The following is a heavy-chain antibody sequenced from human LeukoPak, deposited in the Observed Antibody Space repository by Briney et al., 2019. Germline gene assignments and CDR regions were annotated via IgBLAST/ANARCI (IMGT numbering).Heavy chain of an antibody. V-gene: IGHV4-34*01. CDR3: ARQYSSSSDFDY. Sequence: KPSETLSLTCAVYGGSFSGYYWSWIRQPPGKGLEWIGEINHSGSTHYNPSLKSRVTISVDTSKNQFSLKLSSVTAADTAVYYCARQYSSSSDFDYWGQGTLVTVSS. CDR2: INHSGST. J-gene: IGHJ4*02. D-gene: IGHD6-13*01. CDR1: GGSFSGYY.